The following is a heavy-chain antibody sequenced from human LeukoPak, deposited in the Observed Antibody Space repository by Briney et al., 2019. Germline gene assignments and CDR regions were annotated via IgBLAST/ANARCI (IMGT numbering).Heavy chain of an antibody. CDR1: GSTFSSYA. D-gene: IGHD2-15*01. V-gene: IGHV3-23*01. CDR3: AKFLVVAAAATGTAFDY. Sequence: PGGSLRLSCAASGSTFSSYAMSWVRQAPGKGLEWVSAISGSGGSTYYADSVKGRFTISRDNSKNTLYLQMNSLRAEDTAVYYCAKFLVVAAAATGTAFDYWGQGTLVTVSS. J-gene: IGHJ4*02. CDR2: ISGSGGST.